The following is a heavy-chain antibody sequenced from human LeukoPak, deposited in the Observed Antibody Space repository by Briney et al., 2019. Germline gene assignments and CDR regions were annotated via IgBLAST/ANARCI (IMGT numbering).Heavy chain of an antibody. CDR2: IIPIFGTA. V-gene: IGHV1-69*05. D-gene: IGHD6-13*01. Sequence: SVKVSCKASGGTFSSYAISWVRQAPGQGLEWMGGIIPIFGTANYAQKFQGRVTITTDESTSTAYMELSSLRSEDTAVYYCARVASIRAAAGTVGRADAFDIWGQGTMVTVSS. CDR3: ARVASIRAAAGTVGRADAFDI. J-gene: IGHJ3*02. CDR1: GGTFSSYA.